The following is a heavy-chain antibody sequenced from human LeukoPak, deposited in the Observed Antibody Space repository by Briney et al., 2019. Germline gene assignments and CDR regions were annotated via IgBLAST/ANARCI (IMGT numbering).Heavy chain of an antibody. V-gene: IGHV4-59*01. D-gene: IGHD3-9*01. CDR3: ARLRPDQDILTGFPMDV. J-gene: IGHJ6*02. CDR1: GGSISSYS. CDR2: IYYSGST. Sequence: SETLSLTCSVSGGSISSYSWSWIRQPPGKGLEWIGYIYYSGSTNYNPSLKRRVTQSVDTSKNPFSLKLSSVTRVDTYVYYCARLRPDQDILTGFPMDVWGPGTTVTVSS.